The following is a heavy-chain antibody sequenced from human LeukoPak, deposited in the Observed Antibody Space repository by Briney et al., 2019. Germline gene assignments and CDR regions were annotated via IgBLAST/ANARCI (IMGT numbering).Heavy chain of an antibody. CDR3: ASEGFYY. CDR1: GAAFTKYG. V-gene: IGHV3-23*01. Sequence: GGSLRLSCAASGAAFTKYGMKWVRQAAGAGLEYISGISINGYLTHYADSVKGRFTISRDNVQNTLYLQMNSLRAADTALYYCASEGFYYWGPGTQVTVSS. CDR2: ISINGYLT. J-gene: IGHJ4*02.